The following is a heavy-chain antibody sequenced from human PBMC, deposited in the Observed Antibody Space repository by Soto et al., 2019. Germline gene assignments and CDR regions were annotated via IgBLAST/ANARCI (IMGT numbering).Heavy chain of an antibody. J-gene: IGHJ4*02. CDR1: GFTFSNAW. Sequence: GGSLRLSCAASGFTFSNAWMNWVRQAPGKGLEWVGRIKSKTDGGTTDYAAPVKGRFTISRDDSKNTLYLQMNSLKTEDTAVYYCTTDHGGDYDYVWGSYRPLDYWGQGTLVTVSS. V-gene: IGHV3-15*07. CDR2: IKSKTDGGTT. CDR3: TTDHGGDYDYVWGSYRPLDY. D-gene: IGHD3-16*02.